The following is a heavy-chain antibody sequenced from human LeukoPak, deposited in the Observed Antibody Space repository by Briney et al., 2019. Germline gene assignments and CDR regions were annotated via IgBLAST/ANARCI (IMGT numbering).Heavy chain of an antibody. CDR2: INQGGSVE. J-gene: IGHJ4*02. Sequence: PGGSLRPSCAASGFTFRSYWMSWVRQAPGKGLEWVANINQGGSVEYYVDSVKGRFTISRDDAKNSLYVQMNSLRDEDTAVYYCARVGYSGWNLEYWGQGTLVTVSS. V-gene: IGHV3-7*01. CDR1: GFTFRSYW. CDR3: ARVGYSGWNLEY. D-gene: IGHD5-12*01.